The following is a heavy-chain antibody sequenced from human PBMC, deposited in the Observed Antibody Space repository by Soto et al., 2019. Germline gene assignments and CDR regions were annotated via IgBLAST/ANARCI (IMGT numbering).Heavy chain of an antibody. CDR2: INPYNSNT. V-gene: IGHV1-69*13. CDR3: ARYRLTCSGGSCYTRPSTRYFAFDY. J-gene: IGHJ4*02. Sequence: GASVKVSCKASGGTFSSSAINWVRQAPGQGLEWMGWINPYNSNTNYAQKFQGRVTITADESTSTAYMELSSLRSEDTAVYYCARYRLTCSGGSCYTRPSTRYFAFDYWGQGTLVTVSS. D-gene: IGHD2-15*01. CDR1: GGTFSSSA.